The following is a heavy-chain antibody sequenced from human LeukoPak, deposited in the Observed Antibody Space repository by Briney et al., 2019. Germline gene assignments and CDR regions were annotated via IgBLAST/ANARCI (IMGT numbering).Heavy chain of an antibody. CDR2: ISWNSGSI. V-gene: IGHV3-9*03. Sequence: PGGSLRLSCAASGFTFDAYAMHLVRQAPGKGPEWVSGISWNSGSIGYADSVKGRFTISRDNAKNSLFLQMNSLRAEDMALYYCAKSESSGWPIDAFDIWGQGTMVTVSS. CDR3: AKSESSGWPIDAFDI. D-gene: IGHD6-19*01. CDR1: GFTFDAYA. J-gene: IGHJ3*02.